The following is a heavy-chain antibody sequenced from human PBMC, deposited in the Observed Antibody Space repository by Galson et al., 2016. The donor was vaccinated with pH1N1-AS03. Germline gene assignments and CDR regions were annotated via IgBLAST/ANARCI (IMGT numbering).Heavy chain of an antibody. D-gene: IGHD3-22*01. V-gene: IGHV3-21*01. CDR1: GFTFSSYS. CDR2: ISSSGNYN. J-gene: IGHJ3*02. Sequence: SLRLSCAASGFTFSSYSMNWVRQAPGKGLEWVSSISSSGNYNYYADSVKGRFTVSRDNAMNSLYLQMNSLSAEDTALYYCARSRSPDYYDSSTYRPDAFDIWGQGTMVTVSS. CDR3: ARSRSPDYYDSSTYRPDAFDI.